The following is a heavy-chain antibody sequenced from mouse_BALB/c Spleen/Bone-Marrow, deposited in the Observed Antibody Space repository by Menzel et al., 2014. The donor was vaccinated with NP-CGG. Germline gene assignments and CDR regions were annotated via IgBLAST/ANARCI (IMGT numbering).Heavy chain of an antibody. V-gene: IGHV1-4*01. D-gene: IGHD2-2*01. J-gene: IGHJ3*01. CDR3: AREVYGSWFAY. CDR1: GYTFDYYT. CDR2: INPSSGYT. Sequence: QVQLQQSGAELARPGASVKMSCKASGYTFDYYTVQWVKQRPGQGLEWIGYINPSSGYTNYNQTFKDKATLTADKSSSTAYMQLSSLTSEDSAVYYCAREVYGSWFAYWGQGTLVTVSA.